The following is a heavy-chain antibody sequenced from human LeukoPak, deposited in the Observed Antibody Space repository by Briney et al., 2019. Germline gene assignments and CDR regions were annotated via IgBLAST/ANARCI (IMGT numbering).Heavy chain of an antibody. V-gene: IGHV3-30*18. J-gene: IGHJ6*02. D-gene: IGHD1-20*01. CDR2: ISYDGSNK. CDR3: AKDDTDSITGTAYYYYYGMDV. Sequence: GRSLRLSCAASGFTFSSYGMHWVRQAPGKGLEWVAVISYDGSNKYYADSVKGRFTISRDNSKNTLYLQMNSLRAEDTAVYYCAKDDTDSITGTAYYYYYGMDVWGQGTTVTVSS. CDR1: GFTFSSYG.